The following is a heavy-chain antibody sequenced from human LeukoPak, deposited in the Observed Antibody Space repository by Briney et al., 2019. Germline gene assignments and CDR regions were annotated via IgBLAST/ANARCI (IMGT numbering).Heavy chain of an antibody. D-gene: IGHD6-25*01. CDR2: VSAYNGNT. J-gene: IGHJ4*02. CDR3: GRHDGGSGWPWLGIDY. CDR1: GYTFTSYG. Sequence: GASVKVSCKASGYTFTSYGISWVRQAPGQGLEWMGWVSAYNGNTNYAQKFQGRVTMTTDTLTSTVYMELRSLRSDDTAVYYCGRHDGGSGWPWLGIDYWGQGTLVTVSS. V-gene: IGHV1-18*01.